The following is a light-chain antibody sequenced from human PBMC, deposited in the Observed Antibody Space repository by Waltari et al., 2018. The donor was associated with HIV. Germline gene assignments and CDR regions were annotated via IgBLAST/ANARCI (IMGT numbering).Light chain of an antibody. CDR3: QQYFQIPWT. V-gene: IGKV4-1*01. J-gene: IGKJ1*01. CDR1: QNLLFNNSNY. CDR2: WSS. Sequence: DIVMTQSPDSLSVSLGERATIECKSTQNLLFNNSNYLAWYQQKPGQPPKLLTDWSSVRESGVPDRFSASGSRAAFTLTISSLQAEDVAVYYCQQYFQIPWTFGQGTWVEVK.